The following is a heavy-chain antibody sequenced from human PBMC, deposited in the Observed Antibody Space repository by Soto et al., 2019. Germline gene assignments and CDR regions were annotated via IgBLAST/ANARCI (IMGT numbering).Heavy chain of an antibody. CDR1: GGSFSGYY. V-gene: IGHV4-34*01. J-gene: IGHJ4*02. D-gene: IGHD2-2*01. CDR3: ARGGIVVVPAAMVY. Sequence: SETLSLTRAVYGGSFSGYYWSWIRQPPGKGLEWIGEINHSGSTNYNPSLKSRVTISVDTSKNQFSLKLSSVTAADTAVYYCARGGIVVVPAAMVYWGQGTLVTVSS. CDR2: INHSGST.